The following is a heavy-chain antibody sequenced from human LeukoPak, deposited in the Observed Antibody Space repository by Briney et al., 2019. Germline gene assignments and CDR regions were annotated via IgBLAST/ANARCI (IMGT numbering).Heavy chain of an antibody. J-gene: IGHJ4*02. D-gene: IGHD4-17*01. CDR1: GGSISSSSYY. CDR2: IYYSGST. CDR3: ARLGGVTTN. V-gene: IGHV4-39*01. Sequence: SETLSLTCTVSGGSISSSSYYWGWIRQSPGKGLEWIGSIYYSGSTYYNPSLKSRVTISVDTSKNQFSLKLSSVTAADTAVYYCARLGGVTTNWGQGTLVTVSS.